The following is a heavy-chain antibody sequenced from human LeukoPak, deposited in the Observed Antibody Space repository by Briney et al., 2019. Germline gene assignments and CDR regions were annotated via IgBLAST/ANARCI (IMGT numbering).Heavy chain of an antibody. D-gene: IGHD1-14*01. CDR2: ISWNSGSI. Sequence: GGSLRLSCAASGFTFDDYVMHWVRQAPGKGLEWVSGISWNSGSIGYADSVKGRFTISRDNAKNSLYLQMNSPRPEDTALYYCVKDIGVFFPPPNPTHFDYWGQGTLVTVSS. V-gene: IGHV3-9*01. J-gene: IGHJ4*02. CDR3: VKDIGVFFPPPNPTHFDY. CDR1: GFTFDDYV.